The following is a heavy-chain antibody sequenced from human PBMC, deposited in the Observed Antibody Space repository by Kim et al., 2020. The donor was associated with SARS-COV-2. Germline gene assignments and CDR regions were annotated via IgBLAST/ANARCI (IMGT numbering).Heavy chain of an antibody. CDR1: GFTFSGSA. Sequence: GGSLRLSCAASGFTFSGSAMHWVRQASGKGLEWVGRIRSKANSYATAYAASVKGRFTISRDDSKNTAYLQMNSLKTEDTAVYYCTRGREVVPHGMDVWGQGTTVTVSS. J-gene: IGHJ6*02. CDR3: TRGREVVPHGMDV. V-gene: IGHV3-73*01. CDR2: IRSKANSYAT. D-gene: IGHD2-15*01.